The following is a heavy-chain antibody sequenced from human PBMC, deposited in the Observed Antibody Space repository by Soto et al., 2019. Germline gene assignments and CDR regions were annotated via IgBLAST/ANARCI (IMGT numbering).Heavy chain of an antibody. CDR2: ISSSGSTI. V-gene: IGHV3-48*03. CDR1: GFTFSSYE. Sequence: GGSLRLSCAASGFTFSSYEMNWVRQAPGKGLEWVSYISSSGSTIYYADSVKGRFTISRDNAKNSLYLQMNSLRAEDTAVYYCASSRRPFVVVTAIDAFDIWGQGTMVTVSS. CDR3: ASSRRPFVVVTAIDAFDI. D-gene: IGHD2-21*02. J-gene: IGHJ3*02.